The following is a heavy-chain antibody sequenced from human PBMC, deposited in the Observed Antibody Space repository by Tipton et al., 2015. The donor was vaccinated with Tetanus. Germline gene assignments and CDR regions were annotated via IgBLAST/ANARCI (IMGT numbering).Heavy chain of an antibody. V-gene: IGHV4-31*02. Sequence: LRLSCSVSGGSLITGGHYWSWLRQLPGKGLEWIGCVYYTGKTYSNPSLQTRLTMSVDTSKDQFSLRLTSVTAADTAIYYCARGPSDTARHFDFWGQGTLVPVST. CDR2: VYYTGKT. J-gene: IGHJ4*02. D-gene: IGHD5-18*01. CDR3: ARGPSDTARHFDF. CDR1: GGSLITGGHY.